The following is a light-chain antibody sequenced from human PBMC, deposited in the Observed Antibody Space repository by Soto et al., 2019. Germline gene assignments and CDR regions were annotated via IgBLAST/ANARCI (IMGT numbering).Light chain of an antibody. V-gene: IGKV3-20*01. CDR1: RTFASSY. J-gene: IGKJ2*01. Sequence: EIVLTQSPGTLTLSPGERATLSCRASRTFASSYLAWYQHKPGQAPRLLIYAASTRATGIPDRFSGSGSGADFPLTISRLEPDDAAVYYCQQYGSSPPYTLGQGTQLEIK. CDR2: AAS. CDR3: QQYGSSPPYT.